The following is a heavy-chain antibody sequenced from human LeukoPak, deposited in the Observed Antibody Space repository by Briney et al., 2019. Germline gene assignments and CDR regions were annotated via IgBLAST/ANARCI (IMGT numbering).Heavy chain of an antibody. J-gene: IGHJ3*02. CDR2: IASDGSHT. CDR3: ARERQDIVIHSGAFDI. V-gene: IGHV3-30*04. Sequence: PGGSLRLSCAASGFTFSNYFMHWVRQAPGKGLEWVADIASDGSHTFYVESVKGRFTISRDNSKNTLYLQMNSLRAEDTAVYFCARERQDIVIHSGAFDIWGQGTMVTVSS. CDR1: GFTFSNYF. D-gene: IGHD2-21*01.